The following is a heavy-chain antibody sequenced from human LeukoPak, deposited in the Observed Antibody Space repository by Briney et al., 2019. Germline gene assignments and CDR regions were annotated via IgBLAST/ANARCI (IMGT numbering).Heavy chain of an antibody. CDR1: GGSISSYY. V-gene: IGHV4-4*07. J-gene: IGHJ5*02. CDR3: ARTLRWVVTATEGVQNWFDP. CDR2: IYTSGST. D-gene: IGHD2-21*02. Sequence: SETLSLTCTVSGGSISSYYWSWIRQPAGKGLEWIGRIYTSGSTNYNPSLKSRVTMSVDTSKNQFSLRLSSVTAADTAVYFCARTLRWVVTATEGVQNWFDPWGQGTLVSVSS.